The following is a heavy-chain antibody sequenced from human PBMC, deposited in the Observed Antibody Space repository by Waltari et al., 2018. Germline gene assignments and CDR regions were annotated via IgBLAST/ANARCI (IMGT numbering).Heavy chain of an antibody. CDR2: IYTSGST. D-gene: IGHD6-13*01. J-gene: IGHJ4*02. V-gene: IGHV4-4*07. CDR3: ARGGIAAAGTIDY. Sequence: VQLVESGGGLVQPGGSLRLSCAASGFTFSSYWMSWIRQPAGKGLEWIGRIYTSGSTNYNPSLKSRVTISVDTSKNQFSLKLSSVTAADTAVYYCARGGIAAAGTIDYWGQGTLVTVSS. CDR1: GFTFSSYW.